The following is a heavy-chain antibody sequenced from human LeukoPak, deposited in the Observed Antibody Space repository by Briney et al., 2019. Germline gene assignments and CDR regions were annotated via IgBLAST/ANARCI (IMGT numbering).Heavy chain of an antibody. CDR3: ARGSSSSANYYYYYMDV. CDR1: GGTFSSYA. D-gene: IGHD6-6*01. CDR2: IIPIFGTA. Sequence: GASVKVSCKASGGTFSSYAISWVRQAPGQGLEWMGGIIPIFGTANYAQKFQGRVMITTDESTSTAYMELSSLRSEDTAVYYCARGSSSSANYYYYYMDVWGKGTTVTVSS. V-gene: IGHV1-69*05. J-gene: IGHJ6*03.